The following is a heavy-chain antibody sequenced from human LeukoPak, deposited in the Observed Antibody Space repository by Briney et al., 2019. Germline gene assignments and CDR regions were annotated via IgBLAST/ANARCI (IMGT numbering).Heavy chain of an antibody. D-gene: IGHD4-11*01. CDR3: ARDQAYSFDY. V-gene: IGHV3-48*01. Sequence: GGSLRLSCAAPGFTLSAYSMNWVRQAPEKGLEWVSYIGSSSSPIYYADSVKGRFTISRDNAKNSLYLQMDSLRAEDTAVYYCARDQAYSFDYWGQGTLVTVSS. CDR2: IGSSSSPI. J-gene: IGHJ4*02. CDR1: GFTLSAYS.